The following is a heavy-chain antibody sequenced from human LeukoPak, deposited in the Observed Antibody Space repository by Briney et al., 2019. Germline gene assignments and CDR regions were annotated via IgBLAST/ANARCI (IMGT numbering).Heavy chain of an antibody. J-gene: IGHJ4*02. Sequence: PGRSLRLSCAASGFTFSSYGMHWVRQAPGKGLEWVAVISYDGSNKYYADSVKGRFTISRDNSKNTLYLQMNSLRAEDTAVYYCSTELSSVPSKFNWGQGTLVTVSS. CDR2: ISYDGSNK. CDR3: STELSSVPSKFN. D-gene: IGHD6-6*01. CDR1: GFTFSSYG. V-gene: IGHV3-30*03.